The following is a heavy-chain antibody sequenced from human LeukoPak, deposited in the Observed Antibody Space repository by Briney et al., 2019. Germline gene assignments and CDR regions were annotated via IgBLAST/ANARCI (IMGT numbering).Heavy chain of an antibody. CDR1: GGTFSSYA. J-gene: IGHJ3*02. Sequence: SVKVSCKASGGTFSSYAISWVRQAPGQGLEWMGGIIPIFGTANYAQKFQGRVTITADESTSSAYMELSSLRSEDTAVYYCARAPYYYDRGCAFDIWGQGTMVTVSS. D-gene: IGHD3-22*01. V-gene: IGHV1-69*13. CDR3: ARAPYYYDRGCAFDI. CDR2: IIPIFGTA.